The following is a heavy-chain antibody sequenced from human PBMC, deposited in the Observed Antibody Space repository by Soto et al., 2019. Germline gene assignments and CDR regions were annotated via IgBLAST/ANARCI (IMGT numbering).Heavy chain of an antibody. Sequence: HLQLQESGPGLVKPSETLSLTCSVSGGSISSSSYFWGWIRHPPGKGLEWIGSIYDSGSTCYNPSLKSRVTVSVDTSTNQSSLKRSSVTAADTAVYYSARHPSDFWFEPWGQGTLVTVSS. J-gene: IGHJ5*02. D-gene: IGHD2-21*02. CDR2: IYDSGST. CDR3: ARHPSDFWFEP. V-gene: IGHV4-39*01. CDR1: GGSISSSSYF.